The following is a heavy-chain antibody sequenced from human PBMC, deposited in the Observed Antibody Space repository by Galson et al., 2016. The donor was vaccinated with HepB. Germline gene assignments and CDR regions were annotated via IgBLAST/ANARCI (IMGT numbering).Heavy chain of an antibody. D-gene: IGHD2-2*01. V-gene: IGHV3-7*01. Sequence: SLRLSCAVSGFTFSKNWMSWVRQAPGKGLEWVANIKEDGSDKFYVDSVKGRFTTSRDNAKNSLYLQMSSLRVEDTAVYYCVRIGVVIPATKLDYWGQGTLVTVSS. J-gene: IGHJ4*02. CDR1: GFTFSKNW. CDR2: IKEDGSDK. CDR3: VRIGVVIPATKLDY.